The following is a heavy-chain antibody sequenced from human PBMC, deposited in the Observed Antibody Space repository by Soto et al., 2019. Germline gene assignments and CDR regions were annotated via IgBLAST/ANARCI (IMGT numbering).Heavy chain of an antibody. D-gene: IGHD3-22*01. J-gene: IGHJ5*02. V-gene: IGHV2-5*02. Sequence: QITLKESGPTLVKPTQTLTLTCTFSGFSLSTSGVGVGWIRQPPGKALEWLALIYWDDDKRYSPSLKSRLTNTQDTPXXXVXXTMTNMDPVDTATYYCAHSLIGYYYDSSGSNWFDPWGQGTLVTVSS. CDR3: AHSLIGYYYDSSGSNWFDP. CDR1: GFSLSTSGVG. CDR2: IYWDDDK.